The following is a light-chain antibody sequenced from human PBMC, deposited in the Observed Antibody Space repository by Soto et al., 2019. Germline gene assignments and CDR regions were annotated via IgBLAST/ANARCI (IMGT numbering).Light chain of an antibody. CDR2: GAS. CDR3: QQYNSWPRT. J-gene: IGKJ1*01. CDR1: QSVGNN. V-gene: IGKV3-15*01. Sequence: DTVLTQSQATLSVSPGERASLSCVASQSVGNNLAWYRQKPGQAPRLLVYGASTRATGVPARFSGSGSGTEFTLIISSLQSEDFAVYYCQQYNSWPRTFGQGTKVDIK.